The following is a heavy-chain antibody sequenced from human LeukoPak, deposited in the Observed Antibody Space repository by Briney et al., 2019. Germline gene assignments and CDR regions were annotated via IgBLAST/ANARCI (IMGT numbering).Heavy chain of an antibody. V-gene: IGHV3-23*01. D-gene: IGHD6-19*01. J-gene: IGHJ4*02. Sequence: GGPLRLSCAASGFTFSSYAMSWVRQAPGKGLEWVSAISGSGGSAYYADSVKGRFTISRDNSKNTLYLQMNSLRAEDTAVYYRAKELCIAVAGGWDYWGQGTLVTVSS. CDR1: GFTFSSYA. CDR3: AKELCIAVAGGWDY. CDR2: ISGSGGSA.